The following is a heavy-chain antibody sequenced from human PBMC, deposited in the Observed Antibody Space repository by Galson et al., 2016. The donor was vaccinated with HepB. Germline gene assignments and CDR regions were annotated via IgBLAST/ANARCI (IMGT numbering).Heavy chain of an antibody. CDR1: GGTFSSSG. V-gene: IGHV1-69*13. Sequence: SVKVSCKASGGTFSSSGISWVRQAPGQGLEWMGGIIPVFGAANYAENFQDRLTITADESTSTAYMELSGLRSEDTAVYYCARDPGAPEAFDILGQGTMVTVFS. J-gene: IGHJ3*02. D-gene: IGHD4-17*01. CDR2: IIPVFGAA. CDR3: ARDPGAPEAFDI.